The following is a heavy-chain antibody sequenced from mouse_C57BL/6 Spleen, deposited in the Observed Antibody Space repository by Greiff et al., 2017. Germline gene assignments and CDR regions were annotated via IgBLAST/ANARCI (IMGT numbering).Heavy chain of an antibody. CDR1: GYAFSSSW. Sequence: VQLQQSGPELVKPGASVKISCKASGYAFSSSWMNWVKQRPGKGLEWIGRIYPGDGDTNYNGKFKGKATLTADKSSSTAYMHLSSLTSEDSAVYFCASNPPITTVVATNAMDYWGQGTSVTVSS. D-gene: IGHD1-1*01. V-gene: IGHV1-82*01. CDR2: IYPGDGDT. CDR3: ASNPPITTVVATNAMDY. J-gene: IGHJ4*01.